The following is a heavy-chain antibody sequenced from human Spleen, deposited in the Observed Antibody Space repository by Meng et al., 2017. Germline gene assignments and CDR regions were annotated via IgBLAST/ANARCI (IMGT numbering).Heavy chain of an antibody. CDR1: GFTFSDYY. V-gene: IGHV3-11*04. D-gene: IGHD3-22*01. CDR3: ARSNYYDSSGYYYEGGDFDY. J-gene: IGHJ4*02. CDR2: ISSSGSTI. Sequence: GESLKISCAASGFTFSDYYMSWIRQAPGKGLEWVSYISSSGSTIYYADSVKGRFTISRDNAKNSLYLQMNSLRAEDTAVYYCARSNYYDSSGYYYEGGDFDYWGQGTLVTVSS.